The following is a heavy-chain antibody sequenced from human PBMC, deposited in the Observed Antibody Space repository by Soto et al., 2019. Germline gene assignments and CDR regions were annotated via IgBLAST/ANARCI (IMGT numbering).Heavy chain of an antibody. CDR1: GGSISSYY. J-gene: IGHJ6*02. V-gene: IGHV4-4*07. D-gene: IGHD5-18*01. CDR3: ARETAMAYYYYYGMDV. CDR2: IYTSGST. Sequence: QVQLQESGPGLVKPSETLSLTCTVSGGSISSYYWSWIRQPAGKGLEWIGRIYTSGSTNNNPSLKSRVTMSVVTSKNQFSLKLSSVTAADTAVYYCARETAMAYYYYYGMDVWGQGTTVTVSS.